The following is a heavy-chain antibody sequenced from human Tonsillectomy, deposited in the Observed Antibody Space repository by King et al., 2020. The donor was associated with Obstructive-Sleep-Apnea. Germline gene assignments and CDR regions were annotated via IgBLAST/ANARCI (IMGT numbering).Heavy chain of an antibody. CDR1: GFAFRTYA. Sequence: QLVQSGGGLVQPGGSLRLSCAASGFAFRTYAMSWVRQAPGKGLEWVSVISGSGGSTYYADSVKGRFTISRDNSKNTLYLQMNSLRAEDTAVYYCAKVTYVINGFDIWGQGAMVTVSS. D-gene: IGHD2/OR15-2a*01. J-gene: IGHJ3*02. CDR3: AKVTYVINGFDI. V-gene: IGHV3-23*04. CDR2: ISGSGGST.